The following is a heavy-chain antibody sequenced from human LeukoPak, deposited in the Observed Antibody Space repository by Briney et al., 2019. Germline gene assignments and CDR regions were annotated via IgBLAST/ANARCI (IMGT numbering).Heavy chain of an antibody. V-gene: IGHV1-8*01. CDR3: ARQDVVRGVRPFYWFDP. D-gene: IGHD3-10*01. J-gene: IGHJ5*02. Sequence: ASVKVSCKASGYTFTSYDINWVRQATGQGLEWMGWVSPNSGDTGYAQNFQGRVTMTRNTSISTAYMELRSLTSEDTAVYYCARQDVVRGVRPFYWFDPWGQGTLVTVSS. CDR2: VSPNSGDT. CDR1: GYTFTSYD.